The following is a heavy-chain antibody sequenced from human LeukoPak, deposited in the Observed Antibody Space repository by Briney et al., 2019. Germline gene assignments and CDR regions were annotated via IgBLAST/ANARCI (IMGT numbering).Heavy chain of an antibody. D-gene: IGHD4-17*01. CDR3: ARGTALITTTVTTLFDY. V-gene: IGHV1-8*01. J-gene: IGHJ4*02. CDR2: MNPNSGNT. CDR1: GYTFTSYD. Sequence: ASVKVSCKASGYTFTSYDIHWVRQATGQGLEWMGWMNPNSGNTGYAQKFQGRVTMTRNTSISTAYMELSSLRSEDTAVYYCARGTALITTTVTTLFDYWGQGTLVTVSS.